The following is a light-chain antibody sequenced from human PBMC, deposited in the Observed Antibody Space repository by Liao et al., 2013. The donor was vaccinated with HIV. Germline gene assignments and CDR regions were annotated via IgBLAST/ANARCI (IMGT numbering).Light chain of an antibody. J-gene: IGLJ1*01. V-gene: IGLV3-1*01. Sequence: SYELTQPPSVSVSPGQTASITCSGDKLGHKYVSWYQQKPGQSPVLVIYQDNRRPSGIPERFSGYNSGNTATLIISGTQAMDEADYYCQAWDSKTGASFGTGTKVTVL. CDR1: KLGHKY. CDR2: QDN. CDR3: QAWDSKTGAS.